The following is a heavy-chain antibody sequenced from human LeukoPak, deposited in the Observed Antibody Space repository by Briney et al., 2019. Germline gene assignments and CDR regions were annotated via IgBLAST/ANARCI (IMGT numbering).Heavy chain of an antibody. V-gene: IGHV3-21*01. Sequence: GGSLRLSCAASGFTFSSYSMNWVHQAPGKGLEWVSSISSSSSYIYYADSVKGRFTISRDNAKNSLYLQMSSLRVEDTALYYCAGGLATAAAYWGQGTLVTVSS. CDR2: ISSSSSYI. CDR1: GFTFSSYS. CDR3: AGGLATAAAY. D-gene: IGHD6-13*01. J-gene: IGHJ4*02.